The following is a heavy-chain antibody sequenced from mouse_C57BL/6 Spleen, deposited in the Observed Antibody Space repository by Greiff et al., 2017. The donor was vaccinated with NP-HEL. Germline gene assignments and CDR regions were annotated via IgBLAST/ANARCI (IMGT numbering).Heavy chain of an antibody. D-gene: IGHD4-1*01. J-gene: IGHJ3*01. V-gene: IGHV1-82*01. CDR1: GYAFSSSW. Sequence: QVQLKESGPELVKPGASVKISCKASGYAFSSSWMNWVKQRPGKGLEWIGRIYPGDGDTNYNGKFKGKATLTADKSSSTAYMQLSSLTSEDSAVYFCARANWAWFAYWGQGTLVTVSA. CDR2: IYPGDGDT. CDR3: ARANWAWFAY.